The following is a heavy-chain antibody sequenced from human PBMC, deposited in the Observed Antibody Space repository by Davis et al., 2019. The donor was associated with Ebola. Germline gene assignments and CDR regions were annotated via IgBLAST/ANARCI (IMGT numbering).Heavy chain of an antibody. D-gene: IGHD2-21*02. CDR1: GGTFSSYA. V-gene: IGHV1-69*13. CDR2: IIPIFGTA. Sequence: SVKVSCKASGGTFSSYAISWVRQAPGQGLEWMGGIIPIFGTANYAQKFQGRVTITADESTSTAYMELSSLRSEDTAVYYCARLGGDLYYYDMDVWGQGSTVTVSS. J-gene: IGHJ6*02. CDR3: ARLGGDLYYYDMDV.